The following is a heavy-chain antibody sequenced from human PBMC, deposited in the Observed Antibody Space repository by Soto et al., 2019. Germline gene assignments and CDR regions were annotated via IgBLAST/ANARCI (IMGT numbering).Heavy chain of an antibody. CDR1: GGSISSGGYY. V-gene: IGHV4-31*03. D-gene: IGHD3-16*01. CDR2: IYYSGST. Sequence: NPSETPSLTCTVSGGSISSGGYYWSWIRQHPGKGLEWIGYIYYSGSTYYNPPLKSRVTISVDTSKNQFSLRLSSVTAADTAVYYCAREAMGDGYNLDYWGQGTLVTVSS. J-gene: IGHJ4*02. CDR3: AREAMGDGYNLDY.